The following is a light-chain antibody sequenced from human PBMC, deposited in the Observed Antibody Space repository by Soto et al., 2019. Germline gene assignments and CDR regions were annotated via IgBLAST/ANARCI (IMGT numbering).Light chain of an antibody. CDR3: RRYGSSLLLT. V-gene: IGKV3-20*01. CDR2: GAS. CDR1: QSVSSSY. J-gene: IGKJ4*01. Sequence: VLTLSPNTLSLSPGERATLSCRARQSVSSSYLAWYQQKHGQAPRLLIYGASSRATGIPDRFSGSGSGTDFTLTISRLVHAEDAVYYCRRYGSSLLLTFGGGTKVDI.